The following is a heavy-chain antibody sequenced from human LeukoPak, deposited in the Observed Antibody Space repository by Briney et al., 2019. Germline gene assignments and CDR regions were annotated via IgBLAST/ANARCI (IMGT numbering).Heavy chain of an antibody. CDR2: IYYSGST. Sequence: SETLSLTCTVSGGSISSYYWSWIRQPPGKGLEWIGYIYYSGSTNYNPSLKSRVTISVDTSKNQFSLKLSSVTAADTAVYYCASPTFYCSGGSCYSGSLDYWGQGTLVTVSS. CDR3: ASPTFYCSGGSCYSGSLDY. D-gene: IGHD2-15*01. CDR1: GGSISSYY. J-gene: IGHJ4*02. V-gene: IGHV4-59*12.